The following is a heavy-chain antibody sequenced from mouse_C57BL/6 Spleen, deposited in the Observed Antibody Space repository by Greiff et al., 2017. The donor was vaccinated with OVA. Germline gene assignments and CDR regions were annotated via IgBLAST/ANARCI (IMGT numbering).Heavy chain of an antibody. CDR2: ISYDGRN. Sequence: EVKLQESGPGLVKPSQSLSLTCSVTGYSITSGYYWNWIRQFPGNKLEWMGYISYDGRNNYNPYLKNRISITRDTSKNQFFLMLTAVTTEDTATYYCARGDDGDLDYWGQGTTLTVSS. V-gene: IGHV3-6*01. D-gene: IGHD2-3*01. J-gene: IGHJ2*01. CDR3: ARGDDGDLDY. CDR1: GYSITSGYY.